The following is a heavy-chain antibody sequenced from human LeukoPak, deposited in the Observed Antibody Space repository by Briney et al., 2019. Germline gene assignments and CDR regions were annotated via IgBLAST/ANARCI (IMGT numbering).Heavy chain of an antibody. D-gene: IGHD3-10*01. V-gene: IGHV4-59*01. CDR3: ARVVPRYYYGSGSSFYYMDV. Sequence: SETLSLTCTVSGGSISGYYWSWIRQPPGKGLEWIGYIYYSGSTNYNPSLKSRVTISVDTSKNQFSLKLSSVTAADTAVYYCARVVPRYYYGSGSSFYYMDVWGKGTTVTVSS. CDR2: IYYSGST. J-gene: IGHJ6*03. CDR1: GGSISGYY.